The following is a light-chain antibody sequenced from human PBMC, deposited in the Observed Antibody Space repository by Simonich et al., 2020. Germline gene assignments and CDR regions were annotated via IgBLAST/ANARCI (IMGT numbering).Light chain of an antibody. CDR1: QSISSW. CDR3: QQYNSYSMYT. V-gene: IGKV1-5*03. J-gene: IGKJ2*01. CDR2: KSS. Sequence: DIQMTHSPSTLSASVGDRVTITCRTSQSISSWLAWYHQKPGKAPKPLIYKSSSLARGVPSRFSGSGSGTEFTLTISSLQPDDFATYYCQQYNSYSMYTFGQGTKLEIK.